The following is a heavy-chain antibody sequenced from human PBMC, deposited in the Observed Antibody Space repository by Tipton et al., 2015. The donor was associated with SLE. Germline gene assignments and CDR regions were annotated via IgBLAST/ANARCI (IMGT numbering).Heavy chain of an antibody. V-gene: IGHV4-59*08. Sequence: TLSLTCTVSSGSISSHSWTWIRRTPGKGLEWIGYFHYSGSTNYNPSLRSRVTMSVDTSKSQFSLKLNSITAADTAVYYCARSDGHGDADAFDFWGQGTLVTVSS. D-gene: IGHD2-21*02. CDR2: FHYSGST. CDR3: ARSDGHGDADAFDF. CDR1: SGSISSHS. J-gene: IGHJ3*01.